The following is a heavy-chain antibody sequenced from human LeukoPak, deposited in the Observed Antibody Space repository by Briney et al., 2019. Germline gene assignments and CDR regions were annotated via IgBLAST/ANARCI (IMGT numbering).Heavy chain of an antibody. D-gene: IGHD3-22*01. J-gene: IGHJ6*03. CDR2: ISSSSSYI. Sequence: GGSLRLSCAASGFTFSSYSMNWVRQAPGKGLEWVSSISSSSSYIYYADSVKGRFTISRDNAKNSLYLQMNSLRAEDTAVYYCARDSSGLDYYYYYMDVWGKGTTVTVSS. V-gene: IGHV3-21*01. CDR1: GFTFSSYS. CDR3: ARDSSGLDYYYYYMDV.